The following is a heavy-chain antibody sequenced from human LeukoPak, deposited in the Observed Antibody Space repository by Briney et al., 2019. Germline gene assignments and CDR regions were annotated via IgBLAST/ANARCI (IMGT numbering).Heavy chain of an antibody. J-gene: IGHJ4*02. V-gene: IGHV4-30-4*01. CDR3: ARVTDRFLATQFDY. CDR2: IYYSGST. D-gene: IGHD3-3*01. CDR1: GGSISSGDYY. Sequence: PSETLSLTCTVSGGSISSGDYYWSWIRQPPGTGLEWIGYIYYSGSTYYDPSRKSRVTISVDTSKNQFSLKLSSVTAADTAVYYCARVTDRFLATQFDYWGQGTLVTVSS.